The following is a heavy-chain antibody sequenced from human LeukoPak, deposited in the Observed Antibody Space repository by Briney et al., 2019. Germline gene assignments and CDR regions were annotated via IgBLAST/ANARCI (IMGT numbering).Heavy chain of an antibody. D-gene: IGHD6-19*01. Sequence: SETLSLTCAVSGGXITTTNWWSWVRQPPGKGLEWIGEVHLSGATNYNPSLESRVSMSIDKSKNHLSLEVTSVTAADTAVYCCARKEQWLPHDAFDIWGQGTMVTVSS. J-gene: IGHJ3*02. V-gene: IGHV4-4*01. CDR2: VHLSGAT. CDR1: GGXITTTNW. CDR3: ARKEQWLPHDAFDI.